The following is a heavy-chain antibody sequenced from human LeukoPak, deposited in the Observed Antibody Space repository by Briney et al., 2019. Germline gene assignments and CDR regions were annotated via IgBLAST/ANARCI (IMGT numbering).Heavy chain of an antibody. J-gene: IGHJ4*02. CDR3: ARIIRGTSDY. V-gene: IGHV4-30-2*01. CDR1: GGSISSGGYY. CDR2: IYHSGST. D-gene: IGHD3-10*01. Sequence: PSQTLSLTCTVSGGSISSGGYYWSWIRQPPGKGLEWIGYIYHSGSTYYNPSLKSRVTISVDRSKNQFSLNLNSVTAADTAVYYCARIIRGTSDYWGQGTLVTVSS.